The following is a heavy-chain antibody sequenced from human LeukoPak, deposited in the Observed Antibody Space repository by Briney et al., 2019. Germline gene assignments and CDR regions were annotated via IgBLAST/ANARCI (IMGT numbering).Heavy chain of an antibody. CDR1: GFTFSSYA. CDR2: ISYDGSNK. Sequence: PGGSLRLSCAASGFTFSSYAMHWVRQAPGKGLEWVAVISYDGSNKYYADSVRGRFTISRDNSKNTLYLQMNSLRTEDTAVYYCVRSHHPGGWFDPWGQGTLVTVSS. V-gene: IGHV3-30*04. CDR3: VRSHHPGGWFDP. J-gene: IGHJ5*02. D-gene: IGHD3-10*01.